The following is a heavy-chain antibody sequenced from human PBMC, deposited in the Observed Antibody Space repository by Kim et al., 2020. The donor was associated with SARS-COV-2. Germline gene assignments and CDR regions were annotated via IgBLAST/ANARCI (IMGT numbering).Heavy chain of an antibody. D-gene: IGHD2-21*02. CDR3: ARDGGRDSWLHPDWFDP. Sequence: SETLSLTCTVSGVSISQYYWSWIWQSPGKGLEWIGYISDSGGPNYSPSLDTRFSISMEKSTNQVSLKVRSVTPEDSAVYFCARDGGRDSWLHPDWFDPWGQGLLVTVAA. CDR1: GVSISQYY. V-gene: IGHV4-4*08. J-gene: IGHJ5*02. CDR2: ISDSGGP.